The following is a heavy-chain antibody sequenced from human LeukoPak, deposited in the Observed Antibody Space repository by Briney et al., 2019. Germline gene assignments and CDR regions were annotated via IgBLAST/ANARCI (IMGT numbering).Heavy chain of an antibody. V-gene: IGHV4-59*01. Sequence: KPSETLSLTCTVSGGSISSYYWSWIRQPPGKGLEWIGYIYYSGSTNYNPSLKSRVTISVDTSKNQFSLKLSPVTAADTAVYYCARHGTSGTNLNWFDPWGQGTLVTVSS. CDR2: IYYSGST. CDR1: GGSISSYY. CDR3: ARHGTSGTNLNWFDP. D-gene: IGHD1-1*01. J-gene: IGHJ5*02.